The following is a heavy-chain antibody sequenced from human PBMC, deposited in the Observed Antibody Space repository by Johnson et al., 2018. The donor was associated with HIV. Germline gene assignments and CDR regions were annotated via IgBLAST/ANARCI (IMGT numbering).Heavy chain of an antibody. V-gene: IGHV3-13*01. CDR3: ARGGYGSGWYVAFDI. D-gene: IGHD6-19*01. CDR1: GFTFSSYD. J-gene: IGHJ3*02. Sequence: EVQLVESGGGLVQPGGSLRLSCAASGFTFSSYDMHWVRQATGKGLEWVSAIGTAGDTYYSGSVKGGFIISRDNCKNTSYLQRNSLRAEDTAVDYCARGGYGSGWYVAFDIWGQGTMVTVSS. CDR2: IGTAGDT.